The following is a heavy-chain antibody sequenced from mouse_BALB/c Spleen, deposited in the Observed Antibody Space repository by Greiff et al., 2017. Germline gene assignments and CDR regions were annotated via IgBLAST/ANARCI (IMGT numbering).Heavy chain of an antibody. J-gene: IGHJ4*01. Sequence: EVQGVESGGGLVKPGGSLKLSCAASGFTFSSYAMSWVRQSPEKRLEWVAEISSGGSYTYYPDTVTGRFTISRDNAKNTLYLERSSLRSEDTAMYYCARDLYAMDYWGQGTSVTVSS. V-gene: IGHV5-9-4*01. CDR1: GFTFSSYA. CDR2: ISSGGSYT. CDR3: ARDLYAMDY.